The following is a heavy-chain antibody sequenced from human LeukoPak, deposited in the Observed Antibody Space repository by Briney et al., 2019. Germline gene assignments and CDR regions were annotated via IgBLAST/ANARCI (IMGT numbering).Heavy chain of an antibody. CDR1: GFTFSSYA. Sequence: PGGSLRLSCAASGFTFSSYAMHWVRQAPGKGLEWVAVISYDGSNKYYADSVKGRFTISRDNSKNTLYLQMNSLRAEDTAVYYCARDKGSSGYYNFDHWGQGTLVTVSS. D-gene: IGHD3-22*01. CDR3: ARDKGSSGYYNFDH. J-gene: IGHJ4*02. CDR2: ISYDGSNK. V-gene: IGHV3-30*04.